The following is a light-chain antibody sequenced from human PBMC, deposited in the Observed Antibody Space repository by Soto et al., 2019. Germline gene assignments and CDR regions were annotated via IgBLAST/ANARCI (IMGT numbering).Light chain of an antibody. V-gene: IGKV2-30*01. CDR2: MVS. Sequence: LVMTQSPLSLPVTLGQPASISCRSNESLRNSVGSPYLNWFQQRPGQSPRRLIYMVSNRDSGVPDRFSGSRVGTDFTLKISRVEAGDIGVYYCMQGRHRPFTFGPGTKVD. J-gene: IGKJ3*01. CDR1: ESLRNSVGSPY. CDR3: MQGRHRPFT.